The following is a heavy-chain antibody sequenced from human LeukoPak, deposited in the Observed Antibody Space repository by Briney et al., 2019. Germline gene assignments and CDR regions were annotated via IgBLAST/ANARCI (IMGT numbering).Heavy chain of an antibody. D-gene: IGHD3-10*01. J-gene: IGHJ4*02. CDR2: ISYDGSNK. V-gene: IGHV3-30-3*01. CDR1: GFTFSSYA. Sequence: GGSLRLSCAASGFTFSSYAMHWVRQAPGKGLEWVAVISYDGSNKYYADSVKGRFTISRDNSKNTLYLQMNSLRAEDTAVYYCASEITMVRGDYFDYWGQGTLVTVSS. CDR3: ASEITMVRGDYFDY.